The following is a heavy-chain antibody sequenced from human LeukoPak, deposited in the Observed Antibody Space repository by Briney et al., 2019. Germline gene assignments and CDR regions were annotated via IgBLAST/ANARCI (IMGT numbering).Heavy chain of an antibody. Sequence: KPSETLSLTCTVSGGSISSYYWSWIRQSPGKGLEWIGRIYTSGSTNYNPSLKSRVTISVDTSKNQFSLKLSSVTAADTAVYYCARSSSSGWGFRFDPWGQGTLVTVSS. J-gene: IGHJ5*02. CDR2: IYTSGST. CDR3: ARSSSSGWGFRFDP. V-gene: IGHV4-4*07. D-gene: IGHD6-19*01. CDR1: GGSISSYY.